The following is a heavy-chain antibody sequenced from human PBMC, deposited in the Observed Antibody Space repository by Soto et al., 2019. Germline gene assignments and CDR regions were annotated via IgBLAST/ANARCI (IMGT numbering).Heavy chain of an antibody. CDR1: GFTFSSYG. Sequence: GGSLRLSCAASGFTFSSYGMHWVRQAPGKGLEWVAVIWYDGSNKYYADSVKGRFTISRDNSKNTLYLQMSSLRAEDTAVYYCARDLSRDDFWSGYRNWFDPWGQGTLVTVSS. D-gene: IGHD3-3*01. J-gene: IGHJ5*02. CDR3: ARDLSRDDFWSGYRNWFDP. V-gene: IGHV3-33*01. CDR2: IWYDGSNK.